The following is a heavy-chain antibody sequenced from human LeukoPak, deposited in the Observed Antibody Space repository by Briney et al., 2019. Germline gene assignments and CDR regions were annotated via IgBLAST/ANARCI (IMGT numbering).Heavy chain of an antibody. CDR1: GYTFTGYY. CDR3: ARSAGYPDAFDI. V-gene: IGHV1-2*02. D-gene: IGHD6-13*01. J-gene: IGHJ3*02. Sequence: ASVQVSCKASGYTFTGYYMHWVRQAPGQGLEWMGWINPNSGGTNYAQKFQGRVTMTRDTSISTAYMELSRLRSDDTAVYYCARSAGYPDAFDIWGQGTMVTVSS. CDR2: INPNSGGT.